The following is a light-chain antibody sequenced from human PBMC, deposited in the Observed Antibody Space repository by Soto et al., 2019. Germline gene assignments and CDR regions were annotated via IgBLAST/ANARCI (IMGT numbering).Light chain of an antibody. Sequence: QSALTQPASVSGSPGQSITISCTGTSSDVGAYNYVSWYQQHPGTAPKLMVYDVSSRPSGVSDRFSGSKSGNTASLTISGLQAEDEADYYCTSYTIISPLHVLGTGTKLTVL. J-gene: IGLJ1*01. CDR1: SSDVGAYNY. CDR2: DVS. CDR3: TSYTIISPLHV. V-gene: IGLV2-14*01.